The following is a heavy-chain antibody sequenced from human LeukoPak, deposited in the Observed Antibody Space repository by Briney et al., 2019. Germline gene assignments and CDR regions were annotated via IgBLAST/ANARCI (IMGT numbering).Heavy chain of an antibody. J-gene: IGHJ4*02. V-gene: IGHV3-30*02. CDR3: ASHFWNYYRLGY. CDR2: IRYDGSNK. Sequence: GGSLRLSCAASGFTFSRYGMHWVRQAPGKGLEWVAFIRYDGSNKYYTDSVKGRFTTSRDNAKNSLFLQMNSLRAEDTAIYYCASHFWNYYRLGYWGQGILVTVSS. CDR1: GFTFSRYG. D-gene: IGHD3-3*02.